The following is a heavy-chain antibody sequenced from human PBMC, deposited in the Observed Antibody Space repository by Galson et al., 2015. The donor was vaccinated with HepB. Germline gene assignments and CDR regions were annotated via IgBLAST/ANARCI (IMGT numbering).Heavy chain of an antibody. CDR2: IRGSGGST. CDR3: AKSRGLMAYYFDY. Sequence: SLRLSCAASGFTFSSYAMSWVRQAPGKGLEWVSAIRGSGGSTYYADSVKGRFTISRDNSKNTLYLQMNSLRAEDTAVYYCAKSRGLMAYYFDYWGQGTLVTVSS. V-gene: IGHV3-23*01. CDR1: GFTFSSYA. D-gene: IGHD2-8*01. J-gene: IGHJ4*02.